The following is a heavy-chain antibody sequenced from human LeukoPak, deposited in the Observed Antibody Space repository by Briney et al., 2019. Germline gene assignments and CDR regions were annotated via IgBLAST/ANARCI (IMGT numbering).Heavy chain of an antibody. CDR2: IFPSSVEI. Sequence: PGGSPRLSCAASGFTFSDFPMIWVRQAPGKGLEWVSTIFPSSVEIHYADSVKGRFTISRDNSRSTLSLQMDSLRAEDTATYYCATYRQIQVPFEFWGQGTLVTVSS. CDR3: ATYRQIQVPFEF. V-gene: IGHV3-23*01. J-gene: IGHJ4*02. D-gene: IGHD5-18*01. CDR1: GFTFSDFP.